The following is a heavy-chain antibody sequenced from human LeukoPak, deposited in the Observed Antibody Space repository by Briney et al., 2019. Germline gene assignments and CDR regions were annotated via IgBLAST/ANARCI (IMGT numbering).Heavy chain of an antibody. CDR1: GFTFSSYW. CDR2: INSDGSST. V-gene: IGHV3-74*01. CDR3: AREVRYFPYYMDV. J-gene: IGHJ6*03. Sequence: GGSLRLSCAASGFTFSSYWMHWVRQAPGKGLVWVSRINSDGSSTSYADSVKGRFTISRDNAKNTLYLQMNSLRAEDTAVYYCAREVRYFPYYMDVWGKGTTVTISS. D-gene: IGHD3-9*01.